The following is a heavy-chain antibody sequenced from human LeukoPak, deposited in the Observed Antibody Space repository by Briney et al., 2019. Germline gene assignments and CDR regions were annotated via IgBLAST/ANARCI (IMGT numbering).Heavy chain of an antibody. CDR2: INPNGGGT. J-gene: IGHJ5*02. CDR1: GYTFTGYY. V-gene: IGHV1-2*02. D-gene: IGHD2-15*01. CDR3: ARVVVAEENWFDP. Sequence: GSVKVSCKASGYTFTGYYMHWVRQAPGQGLEWMGWINPNGGGTNYAQKFQGRVTMTRDTSISTAYMELSRLRSDDTAVYYCARVVVAEENWFDPWGQGTLVTVSS.